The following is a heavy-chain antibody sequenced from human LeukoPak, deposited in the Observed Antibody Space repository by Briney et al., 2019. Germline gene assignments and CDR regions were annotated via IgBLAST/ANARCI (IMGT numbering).Heavy chain of an antibody. CDR3: ARSPSGEMATFYWYFEL. J-gene: IGHJ2*01. Sequence: SETLSLTCTVSGGSISSYYWSWIRQPPGKGLEWIGYIYYSGSANYNPSLKSRVTISVDTSKNQFSLKLSSVTAADTAVYYCARSPSGEMATFYWYFELWGRGTLVTVSS. CDR1: GGSISSYY. CDR2: IYYSGSA. D-gene: IGHD5-24*01. V-gene: IGHV4-59*01.